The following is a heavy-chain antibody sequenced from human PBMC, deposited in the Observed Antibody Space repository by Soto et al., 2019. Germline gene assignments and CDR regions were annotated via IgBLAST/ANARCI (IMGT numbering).Heavy chain of an antibody. D-gene: IGHD3-10*01. Sequence: TSETLSLTCAVYGGSFSGYYWSWIRQPPGKGLEWIGEINHSGSTNYNPSLKSRVTISVDTSKNQFSLKLSSVTAADTAVYYCARVLWFGEVRAFDIWGQGTMVTVSS. CDR3: ARVLWFGEVRAFDI. V-gene: IGHV4-34*01. CDR2: INHSGST. J-gene: IGHJ3*02. CDR1: GGSFSGYY.